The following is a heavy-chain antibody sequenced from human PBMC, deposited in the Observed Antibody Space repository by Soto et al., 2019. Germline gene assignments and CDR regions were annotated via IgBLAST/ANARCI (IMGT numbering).Heavy chain of an antibody. CDR1: GGTFSSYA. D-gene: IGHD2-15*01. J-gene: IGHJ6*02. CDR2: IIPIFGTA. V-gene: IGHV1-69*13. CDR3: ARDALGYCSGGICYSPRDYYYGMDV. Sequence: SVKVSCTASGGTFSSYAISWVRQAPGQGLEWMGGIIPIFGTANYAQKFQGRVTITADESTSTAYMELSSLRSEDTAVYYCARDALGYCSGGICYSPRDYYYGMDVWGQGTTVTVSS.